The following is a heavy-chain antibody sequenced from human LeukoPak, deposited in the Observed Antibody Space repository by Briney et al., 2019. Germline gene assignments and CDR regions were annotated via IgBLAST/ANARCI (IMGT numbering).Heavy chain of an antibody. CDR1: GFTFSSYW. Sequence: GGSLRLSCAASGFTFSSYWMSWVRQAPGKGLEWVANIKEDGSEKYYVDSVKGRFTISRDNAKNSLYLQMNSLRAEDTAVYYCAKDLVGGISEDIVVDDWGQGTLVTVSS. D-gene: IGHD2-2*01. CDR2: IKEDGSEK. CDR3: AKDLVGGISEDIVVDD. J-gene: IGHJ4*02. V-gene: IGHV3-7*01.